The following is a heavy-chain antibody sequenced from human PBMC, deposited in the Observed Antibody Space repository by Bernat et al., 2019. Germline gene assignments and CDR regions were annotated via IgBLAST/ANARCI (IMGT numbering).Heavy chain of an antibody. CDR3: ARDQRLPYYDSSSGDYYFDY. J-gene: IGHJ4*02. Sequence: EVQLVESGGGVVRPGGSLRLSCAASGFTFDDYGMSWVRQAPGKGLEWVSGINWNGGSTGYADSVKGRFTISRDNAKNSLYLQMNSLRAEDTALYYCARDQRLPYYDSSSGDYYFDYWGQGTLVTVSS. D-gene: IGHD3-22*01. CDR2: INWNGGST. CDR1: GFTFDDYG. V-gene: IGHV3-20*04.